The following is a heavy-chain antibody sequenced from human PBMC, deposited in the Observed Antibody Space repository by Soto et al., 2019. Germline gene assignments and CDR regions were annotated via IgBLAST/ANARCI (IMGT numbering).Heavy chain of an antibody. CDR3: AKENGYSSSWFEFDY. CDR1: GFTFSSYA. Sequence: EVQLLESGGGLVQPGGSLRLSCAASGFTFSSYAMSWVRQAPGKGLEWVSAISGSGGSTYYADSVKGRFTISRDNTKNTMELQRTSPRAEDTAVYYCAKENGYSSSWFEFDYWGQGTLVTVSS. V-gene: IGHV3-23*01. CDR2: ISGSGGST. J-gene: IGHJ4*02. D-gene: IGHD6-13*01.